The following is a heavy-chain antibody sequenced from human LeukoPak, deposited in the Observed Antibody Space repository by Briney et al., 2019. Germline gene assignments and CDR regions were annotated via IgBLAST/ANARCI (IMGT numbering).Heavy chain of an antibody. CDR1: GYTFTGYY. CDR2: INPNSGGT. Sequence: GASVKVSCKSSGYTFTGYYMHWVRRAPGQGLEWMGWINPNSGGTNYAQKFQGRVTMTRDTSISTAYMELSRLRSDDTAVYYCARGSVFRWFGELLFPLDYWGQGTLVTVSS. V-gene: IGHV1-2*02. D-gene: IGHD3-10*01. CDR3: ARGSVFRWFGELLFPLDY. J-gene: IGHJ4*02.